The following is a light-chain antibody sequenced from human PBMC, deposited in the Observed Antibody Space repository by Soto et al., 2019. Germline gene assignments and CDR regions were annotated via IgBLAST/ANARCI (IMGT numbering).Light chain of an antibody. Sequence: EIVLTQSPGTLSLSPGERATSSGRPSQGVSAGFLAGYQQKPGQAPRLLIYGASTRATGIPDRFSGSGSGTDFTLTISRLEPEDFAVYYCQQYDSSPWTFGQGPKVEIK. V-gene: IGKV3-20*01. CDR1: QGVSAGF. CDR3: QQYDSSPWT. CDR2: GAS. J-gene: IGKJ1*01.